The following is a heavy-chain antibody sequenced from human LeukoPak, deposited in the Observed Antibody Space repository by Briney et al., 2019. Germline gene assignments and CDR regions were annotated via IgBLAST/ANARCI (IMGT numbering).Heavy chain of an antibody. CDR3: ARGPSMKAWFAP. CDR2: IIPIFGTA. V-gene: IGHV1-69*05. D-gene: IGHD2/OR15-2a*01. CDR1: GGTFSSYA. J-gene: IGHJ5*02. Sequence: SVKVSCKASGGTFSSYAISWVRQAPGQGLEWMGRIIPIFGTANYAQKFQGRVTITTDESTSTAYMELSSLRSEDTAVYYCARGPSMKAWFAPWGQEPWVTVPS.